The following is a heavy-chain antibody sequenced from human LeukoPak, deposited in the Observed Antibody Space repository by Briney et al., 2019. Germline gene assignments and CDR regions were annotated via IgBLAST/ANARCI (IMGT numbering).Heavy chain of an antibody. J-gene: IGHJ4*02. Sequence: GGSLRLSCLASGFHFSYYAMHWVPHSTGEGLECVSRITDSGSSTYYADSVKGRFTISRDNSKNTLYLQMTSLRAEDTAIYYCAKDFGRDSGFFDFWGQGAPVTVSS. V-gene: IGHV3-23*01. CDR2: ITDSGSST. CDR3: AKDFGRDSGFFDF. CDR1: GFHFSYYA. D-gene: IGHD3-10*01.